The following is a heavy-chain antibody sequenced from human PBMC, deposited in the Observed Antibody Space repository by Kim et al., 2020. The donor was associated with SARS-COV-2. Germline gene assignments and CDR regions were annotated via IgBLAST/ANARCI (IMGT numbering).Heavy chain of an antibody. CDR1: GFTFSSYS. CDR3: ARDSAPPVDYYDSSGYYYVELDFDY. CDR2: ISSSSSTI. D-gene: IGHD3-22*01. J-gene: IGHJ4*02. Sequence: GGSLRLSCAASGFTFSSYSMNWVRQAPGKVLEWVSYISSSSSTIYYADSVKGRFTISRDNAKNSLYLQMNSLRDEDTAVYYCARDSAPPVDYYDSSGYYYVELDFDYWGQGTLVTVSS. V-gene: IGHV3-48*02.